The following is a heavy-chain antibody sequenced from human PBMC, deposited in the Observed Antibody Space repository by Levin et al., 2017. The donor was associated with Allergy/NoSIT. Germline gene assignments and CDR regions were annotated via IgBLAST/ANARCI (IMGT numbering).Heavy chain of an antibody. Sequence: PGGSLRLSCAASGFTFDDYAMHWVRQAPGKGLEWVSGISWNSGSIGYADSVKGRFTISRDNAKNSLYLQMNSLRAEDTALYYCAKDILSGAGLRAFDIWGQGTMVTVSS. J-gene: IGHJ3*02. CDR3: AKDILSGAGLRAFDI. CDR2: ISWNSGSI. V-gene: IGHV3-9*01. CDR1: GFTFDDYA. D-gene: IGHD2-15*01.